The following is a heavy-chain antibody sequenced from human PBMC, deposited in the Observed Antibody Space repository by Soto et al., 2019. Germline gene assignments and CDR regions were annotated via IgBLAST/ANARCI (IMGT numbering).Heavy chain of an antibody. CDR1: GFTFGSSA. CDR3: AADVIGVAGDFDH. D-gene: IGHD6-19*01. J-gene: IGHJ4*02. V-gene: IGHV1-58*01. Sequence: LVQSGPDVKKPGTSVKVSCKTSGFTFGSSAVQWVRQVRGQRLEWIGWIVVASGYSNVAQKFQDRDSLTRDLSTNTAFRELSSLTSEDSAMYYCAADVIGVAGDFDHWGQGTLVSVSS. CDR2: IVVASGYS.